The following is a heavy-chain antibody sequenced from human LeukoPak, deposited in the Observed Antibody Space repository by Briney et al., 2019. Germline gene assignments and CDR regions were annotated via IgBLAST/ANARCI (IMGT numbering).Heavy chain of an antibody. CDR3: AKIGLAGAFDI. CDR1: GFTFSSYA. V-gene: IGHV3-23*01. CDR2: ISGSGGST. Sequence: GGSLRLFCAAAGFTFSSYAMSWVRQAPGKGLEWVSSISGSGGSTYYADSVKGRFTISRDNSKNTLYLQMNSLRAEDTAVYYCAKIGLAGAFDIWGQGTMVTVSS. J-gene: IGHJ3*02.